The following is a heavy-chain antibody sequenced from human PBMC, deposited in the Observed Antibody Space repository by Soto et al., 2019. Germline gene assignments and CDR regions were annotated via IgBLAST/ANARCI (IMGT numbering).Heavy chain of an antibody. V-gene: IGHV3-23*01. D-gene: IGHD3-3*01. J-gene: IGHJ6*02. CDR3: AKDPYYDFWSGYYYYYGMDV. Sequence: GGSLRLSCAASGFTFSSYAMSRVRQAPGKGLEWVSAISGSGGSTYYADSVKGRFTISRDNSKNTLYLQMNSLRAEDTAVYYCAKDPYYDFWSGYYYYYGMDVWGQGGTGTV. CDR2: ISGSGGST. CDR1: GFTFSSYA.